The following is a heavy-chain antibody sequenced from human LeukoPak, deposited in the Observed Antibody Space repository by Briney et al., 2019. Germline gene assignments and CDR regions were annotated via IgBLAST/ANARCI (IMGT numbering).Heavy chain of an antibody. CDR1: GDSMKSYY. CDR3: AKEREYFSSGSCHYDLDV. J-gene: IGHJ6*02. D-gene: IGHD2-15*01. Sequence: SETLSLTCTVSGDSMKSYYWTWIRQPPGKGLEWIGYIYYTGSTNYNPSLKSRVTISVDTSKNQFSLKLSSVTAADTAVYYCAKEREYFSSGSCHYDLDVWGQGTTVTVSS. V-gene: IGHV4-59*01. CDR2: IYYTGST.